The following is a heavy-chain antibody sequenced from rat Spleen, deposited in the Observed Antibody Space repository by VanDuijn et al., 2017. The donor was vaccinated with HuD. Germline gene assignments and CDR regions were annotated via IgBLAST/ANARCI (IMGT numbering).Heavy chain of an antibody. V-gene: IGHV5-29*01. Sequence: EVQLVESGGGLVQPGRSLKLSCAASGFTFSNYGMAWVRQAPTKGLEWVATISYDGSGTYYRDSVKGRFTISRDNAKSTLYLQLDSLRSEDTATYYCTTDTFYDGTYYPGGFDYWGQGVMVTVSS. J-gene: IGHJ2*01. CDR3: TTDTFYDGTYYPGGFDY. D-gene: IGHD1-12*02. CDR1: GFTFSNYG. CDR2: ISYDGSGT.